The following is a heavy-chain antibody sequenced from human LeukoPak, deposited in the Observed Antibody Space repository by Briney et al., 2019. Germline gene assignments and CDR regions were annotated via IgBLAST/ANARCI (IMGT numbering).Heavy chain of an antibody. CDR3: ARQGGSYRDWFDP. V-gene: IGHV4-38-2*01. J-gene: IGHJ5*02. D-gene: IGHD2-15*01. CDR1: GYSISSGYY. Sequence: SETLSLTCAVSGYSISSGYYWGWIRQPPGKGLDWIGSIYHSGNTYYNPSLKSRVTISVDTSKNQFSLKLSSVTAADTAVYYCARQGGSYRDWFDPWGQGTLVIVSS. CDR2: IYHSGNT.